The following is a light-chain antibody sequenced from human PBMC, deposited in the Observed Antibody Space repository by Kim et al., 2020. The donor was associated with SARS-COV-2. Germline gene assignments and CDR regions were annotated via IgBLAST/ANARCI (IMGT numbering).Light chain of an antibody. CDR1: SSDVGAYNF. CDR3: SSYAGSNTWV. CDR2: DVR. Sequence: QSVLTQPASVSGSPGQSITISCTGTSSDVGAYNFVSWYQQHPGKAPKMMIYDVRKWPSGVSNRFSGSKSGNTASLTISGLQIEDEADYYCSSYAGSNTWVFGGGTQLTVL. V-gene: IGLV2-14*03. J-gene: IGLJ3*02.